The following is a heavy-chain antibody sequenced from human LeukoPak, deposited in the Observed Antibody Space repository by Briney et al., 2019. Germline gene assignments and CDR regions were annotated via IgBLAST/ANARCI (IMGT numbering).Heavy chain of an antibody. CDR1: HFTFDDYA. D-gene: IGHD5-18*01. J-gene: IGHJ4*02. Sequence: GGSLRLSCAASHFTFDDYAMHWVRQAPGKGLEWVSLISRDGGRTYYADSVKGRFTISRDNSKNSLFLQMTRLSAEDNAFYYCAKGGGDTAMAMDYWGQGTLVTVSS. CDR3: AKGGGDTAMAMDY. CDR2: ISRDGGRT. V-gene: IGHV3-43D*03.